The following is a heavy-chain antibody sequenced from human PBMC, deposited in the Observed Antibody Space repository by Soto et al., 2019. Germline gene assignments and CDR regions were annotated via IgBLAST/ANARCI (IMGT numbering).Heavy chain of an antibody. V-gene: IGHV1-69*02. CDR2: VIPILGMA. CDR3: ARGGAVVVPGAVDRHNWFDP. Sequence: QVQLVQSGAEVKKPGSSVKVSCEASGGTFSSYSFSWVRQAPGQGLEWMGRVIPILGMANSAQKFQGRVTITANKSTSTVYMEMSSLRSDDTAVYYCARGGAVVVPGAVDRHNWFDPWGQGTLVTVSS. CDR1: GGTFSSYS. D-gene: IGHD2-2*01. J-gene: IGHJ5*02.